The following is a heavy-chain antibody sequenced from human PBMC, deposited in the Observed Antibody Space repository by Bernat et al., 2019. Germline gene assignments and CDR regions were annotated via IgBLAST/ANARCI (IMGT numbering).Heavy chain of an antibody. CDR2: IKQDGSEK. V-gene: IGHV3-7*02. CDR3: ATTISYDSSGYYPFWY. J-gene: IGHJ4*02. Sequence: EVQLVESGGGLVQPGGSLRLSCAASGFTFSSYWMSWVRQAPGKRLEWVANIKQDGSEKYYVDSVKGRFTISRDNAKNSLYLQMNSLRAEDTAVYYCATTISYDSSGYYPFWYWGQGTLVTVSS. D-gene: IGHD3-22*01. CDR1: GFTFSSYW.